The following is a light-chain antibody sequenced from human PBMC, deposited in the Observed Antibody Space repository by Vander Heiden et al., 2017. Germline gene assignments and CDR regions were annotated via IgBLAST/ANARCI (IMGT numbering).Light chain of an antibody. CDR1: QSVLYSSNNKNY. J-gene: IGKJ2*01. CDR2: WAS. CDR3: QQDDSTPRT. Sequence: DIVMTQSPDSLAVSLGERATINCKSSQSVLYSSNNKNYLAWYQQKPGQSPKLLIYWASTRESGVPDRFSGSGSGTDFTLTISSLQAEDVAVYYCQQDDSTPRTFGQGTKLEIK. V-gene: IGKV4-1*01.